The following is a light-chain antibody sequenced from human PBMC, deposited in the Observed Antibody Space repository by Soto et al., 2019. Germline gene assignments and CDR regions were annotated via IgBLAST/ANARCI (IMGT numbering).Light chain of an antibody. CDR1: SSDVGGYKY. J-gene: IGLJ1*01. CDR3: SSYTSSSTPYV. Sequence: QSALTQPASVSGSPGQSITISCTGTSSDVGGYKYVSWYQQHPGKAPKLMIYEVSNRPSGVSNRFSGSKSGNTASLTISGLRAEDEADYYCSSYTSSSTPYVFGTGTKLTVL. V-gene: IGLV2-14*01. CDR2: EVS.